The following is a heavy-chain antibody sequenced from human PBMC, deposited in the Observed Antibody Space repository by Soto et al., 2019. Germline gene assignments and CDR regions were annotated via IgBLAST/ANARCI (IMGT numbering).Heavy chain of an antibody. CDR2: IIPIFGTA. Sequence: QVQLVQSGAEVKKPGSSVKVSCKASGGTFSSYAISWVRQAPGQGLEWMGGIIPIFGTADYAQKFQGRVRMTADESTSTAYMELSSLRSEDTAVYYCASHYDSSGYYYRGLDYWGQGTLGTVSS. V-gene: IGHV1-69*12. CDR1: GGTFSSYA. CDR3: ASHYDSSGYYYRGLDY. D-gene: IGHD3-22*01. J-gene: IGHJ4*02.